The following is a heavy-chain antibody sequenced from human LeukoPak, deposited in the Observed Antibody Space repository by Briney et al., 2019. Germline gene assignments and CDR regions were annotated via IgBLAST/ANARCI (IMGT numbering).Heavy chain of an antibody. D-gene: IGHD3-9*01. Sequence: SGPTLVKPTQTLTLTCTFSGFSLSTSGVGVGWIRQPPGKALEWLALIYWNDDKRYSPSLKSRLTITKDTSKNQVVLTIPNMDPVDTATYYCAHRRILTGPKGWFDPWGQGTLVTVSS. CDR3: AHRRILTGPKGWFDP. CDR1: GFSLSTSGVG. CDR2: IYWNDDK. J-gene: IGHJ5*02. V-gene: IGHV2-5*01.